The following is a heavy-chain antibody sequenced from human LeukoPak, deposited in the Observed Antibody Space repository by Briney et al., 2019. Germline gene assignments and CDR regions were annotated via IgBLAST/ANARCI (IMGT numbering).Heavy chain of an antibody. V-gene: IGHV3-23*01. D-gene: IGHD2/OR15-2a*01. CDR3: AKAVSFYAVLVTDDY. J-gene: IGHJ4*02. CDR1: GFTFSNYA. CDR2: ISGSGGST. Sequence: GGSLRLSCAASGFTFSNYAMTWVRQAPGKGLEWVSAISGSGGSTYYADSVKGRFTISRDNSKNTLYLQMNSLRAEDTAVYYCAKAVSFYAVLVTDDYWGQGTLVTVSS.